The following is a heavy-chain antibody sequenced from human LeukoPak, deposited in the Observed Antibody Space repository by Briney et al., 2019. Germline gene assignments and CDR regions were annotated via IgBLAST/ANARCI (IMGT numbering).Heavy chain of an antibody. J-gene: IGHJ5*02. V-gene: IGHV4-59*08. CDR3: ARVDTAMVSDWFDP. Sequence: SETLSLTCTVPGGSISSYYWSWIRQPPGKGLEWIGYIYYSGSTNYNPSLKSRVTISVDTSKNQFSLKLSSVTAADTAVYYCARVDTAMVSDWFDPWGQGTLVTVSS. CDR2: IYYSGST. CDR1: GGSISSYY. D-gene: IGHD5-18*01.